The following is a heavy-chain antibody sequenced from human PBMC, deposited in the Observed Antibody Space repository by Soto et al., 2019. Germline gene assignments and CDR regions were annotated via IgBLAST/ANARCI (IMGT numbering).Heavy chain of an antibody. J-gene: IGHJ4*02. D-gene: IGHD3-22*01. CDR3: AREIGYYDSSGYLADY. CDR1: GGSISSYY. V-gene: IGHV4-4*07. Sequence: QVQLQESGPVLVKPSETLSLTCTVSGGSISSYYWSWIRQPAGKGLEWIGRIYTSGSTNYNPSLKSRVTMSVETSKNQFSLKLSSVTAADTAVYYCAREIGYYDSSGYLADYWGQGTLVTVSS. CDR2: IYTSGST.